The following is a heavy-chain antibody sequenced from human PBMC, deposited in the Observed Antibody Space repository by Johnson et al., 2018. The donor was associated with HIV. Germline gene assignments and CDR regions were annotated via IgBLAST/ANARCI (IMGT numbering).Heavy chain of an antibody. CDR3: ARGGSGWSHDAFDI. CDR1: GFTFTNYW. Sequence: VQLVESGGGLVQPGGSLRVSCVTSGFTFTNYWMSWVRQAPGKGLEWVANIKQDGSEKHYMDSVKGRFTISRDNSKNTLYLQMNSLRAEDTAVYYCARGGSGWSHDAFDIWGQGTMVTVSS. CDR2: IKQDGSEK. D-gene: IGHD6-19*01. J-gene: IGHJ3*02. V-gene: IGHV3-7*02.